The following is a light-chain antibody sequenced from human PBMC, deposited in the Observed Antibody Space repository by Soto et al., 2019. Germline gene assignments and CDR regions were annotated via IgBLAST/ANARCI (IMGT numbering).Light chain of an antibody. J-gene: IGKJ5*01. CDR3: QQHETLIT. CDR2: GAF. Sequence: EIVCTQSPGTLSLSPGERATLSCRYSQILSSRYFAWYQHKPGQGPWLLIYGAFTRATGIPDRFSGSGSGTDFTLTISRLEPEDFAVYYCQQHETLITFGQGTRLEIK. V-gene: IGKV3-20*01. CDR1: QILSSRY.